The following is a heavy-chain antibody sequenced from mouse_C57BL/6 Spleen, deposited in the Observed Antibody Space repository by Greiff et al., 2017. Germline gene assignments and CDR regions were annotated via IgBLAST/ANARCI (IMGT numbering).Heavy chain of an antibody. CDR2: ISSGGDYI. CDR3: TRDWGYYYFDY. J-gene: IGHJ2*01. D-gene: IGHD2-3*01. Sequence: EVQGVESGEGLVKPGGSLKLSCAASGFTFSSYAMSWVRQTPEKRLEWVAYISSGGDYIYYADTVKGRFTISRDNARNTLYLQMSSLKSEDTAMYYCTRDWGYYYFDYWGQGTTLTVSS. V-gene: IGHV5-9-1*02. CDR1: GFTFSSYA.